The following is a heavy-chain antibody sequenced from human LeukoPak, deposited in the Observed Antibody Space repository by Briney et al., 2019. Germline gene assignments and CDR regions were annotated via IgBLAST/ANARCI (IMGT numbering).Heavy chain of an antibody. CDR3: AKDLSSYYYDSSGDFYYFDY. J-gene: IGHJ4*02. CDR2: ISGSGGST. D-gene: IGHD3-22*01. V-gene: IGHV3-23*01. Sequence: PGGSLRLSCAASGFTFSSYAMSWVRQAPGKGLEWVSAISGSGGSTYYADSVKGRFTISRDNSKNTLYLQMNSLRAEDTAVYYCAKDLSSYYYDSSGDFYYFDYWGRGTLVTVSS. CDR1: GFTFSSYA.